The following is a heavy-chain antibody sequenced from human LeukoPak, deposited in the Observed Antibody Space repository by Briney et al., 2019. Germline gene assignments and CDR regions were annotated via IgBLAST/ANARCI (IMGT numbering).Heavy chain of an antibody. Sequence: GGSLRLSCAASGFTFSSYSMNWVRHAAGKGLEWVSYISSSSSTIYYADSVKGRFTISRDNAKNSLYLQMNSLRDEDTAVYYCARDQGRLPPDILEPFDYWGQGTLVTVSS. CDR3: ARDQGRLPPDILEPFDY. CDR2: ISSSSSTI. V-gene: IGHV3-48*02. D-gene: IGHD1-1*01. CDR1: GFTFSSYS. J-gene: IGHJ4*02.